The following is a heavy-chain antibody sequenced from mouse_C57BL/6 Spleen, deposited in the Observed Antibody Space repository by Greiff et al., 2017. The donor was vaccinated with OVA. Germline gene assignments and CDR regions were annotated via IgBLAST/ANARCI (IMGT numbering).Heavy chain of an antibody. CDR3: ARYPDYYGSSSYFDY. D-gene: IGHD1-1*01. V-gene: IGHV1-63*01. CDR2: IYPGGGYT. CDR1: GYTFTNYW. J-gene: IGHJ2*01. Sequence: QVQLQQSGAELVRPGTSVKMSCKASGYTFTNYWIGWAKQRPGHGLEWIGDIYPGGGYTNYNEKFKGKATLTADKSSSTAYMQFSSLTSEDSAIYYCARYPDYYGSSSYFDYWGQGTTLIVSS.